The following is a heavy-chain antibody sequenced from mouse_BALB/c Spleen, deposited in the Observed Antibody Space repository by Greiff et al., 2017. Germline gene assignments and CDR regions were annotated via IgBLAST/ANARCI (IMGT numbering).Heavy chain of an antibody. J-gene: IGHJ2*01. D-gene: IGHD2-4*01. Sequence: VQGVESGGDLVKPGGSLKLSCAASGFTFSSYGMSWVRQTPEKRLEWVETISSGGSYTYYPDSVKGRFTISRDNAKNTLYLQMSSLKSENTAMYYCSKPTRPFYYYDEYYFDYWGQGTTLTVSS. CDR3: SKPTRPFYYYDEYYFDY. CDR2: ISSGGSYT. CDR1: GFTFSSYG. V-gene: IGHV5-6*01.